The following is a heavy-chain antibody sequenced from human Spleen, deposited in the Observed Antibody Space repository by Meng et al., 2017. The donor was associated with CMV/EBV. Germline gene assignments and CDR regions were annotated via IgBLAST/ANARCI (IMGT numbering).Heavy chain of an antibody. D-gene: IGHD2-2*02. V-gene: IGHV1-2*02. J-gene: IGHJ4*02. CDR1: TGYH. Sequence: TGYHMHWVRQAPGQGLEWMGWINPNSGGTNYAQKFQGRVTMTRDTSISTAYMELSRLRSDDTAVYYCARSLVTRSKNSIVVVPAAISYWGQGTLVTVSS. CDR2: INPNSGGT. CDR3: ARSLVTRSKNSIVVVPAAISY.